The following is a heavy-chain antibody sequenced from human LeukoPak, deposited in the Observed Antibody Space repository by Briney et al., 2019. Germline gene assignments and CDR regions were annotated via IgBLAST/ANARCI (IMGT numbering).Heavy chain of an antibody. V-gene: IGHV3-9*01. CDR3: AKGGLAVAGWVDY. J-gene: IGHJ4*02. CDR1: GFTFDDYA. Sequence: GGSLRLSCAASGFTFDDYAMHWVRQAPGKGLEWVSGISWNSGSIGYADSVKGRFTISRDNAKNSLYLQVNSLRAEDTALYYCAKGGLAVAGWVDYWGQGTLVTVSS. D-gene: IGHD6-19*01. CDR2: ISWNSGSI.